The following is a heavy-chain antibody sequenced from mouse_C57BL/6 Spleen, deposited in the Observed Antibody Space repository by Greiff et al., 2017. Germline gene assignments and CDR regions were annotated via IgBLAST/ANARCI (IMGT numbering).Heavy chain of an antibody. D-gene: IGHD2-2*01. CDR1: GYTFTSYW. V-gene: IGHV1-59*01. Sequence: QVQLQQSGAELVRPGTSVKLSCKASGYTFTSYWMHWVKQRPGQGLEWIGVIDPSDSYTNYNQKFKGKATLTVDTSSSTAYMQLSSLTSEDSAVYYCARSSGSTMVTTKTWFAYWGQGTLVTVSA. CDR2: IDPSDSYT. CDR3: ARSSGSTMVTTKTWFAY. J-gene: IGHJ3*01.